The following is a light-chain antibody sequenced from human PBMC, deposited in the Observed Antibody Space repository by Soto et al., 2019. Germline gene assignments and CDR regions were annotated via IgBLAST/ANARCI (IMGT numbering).Light chain of an antibody. J-gene: IGLJ1*01. Sequence: QSVLTQPGSVSVSPGQSITISCTGTSCDIVSYNYVSWYQQHPCKAPKLVIFDVTNRPSGVSTRFSGSKSGNTASLTISRLQAEDEADYYCCSFTSGNTAYVFGTGTKVTVL. CDR1: SCDIVSYNY. CDR3: CSFTSGNTAYV. CDR2: DVT. V-gene: IGLV2-14*01.